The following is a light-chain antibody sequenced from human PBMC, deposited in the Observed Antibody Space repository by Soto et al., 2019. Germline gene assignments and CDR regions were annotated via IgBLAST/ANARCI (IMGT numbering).Light chain of an antibody. CDR2: WSS. Sequence: DIQMTQSPSTLSASVGDRVTITCRASQSISSWLAWYQQKPGQPPKLLIYWSSTRESGVPDRFSGSGSGTDFTLTVNSLQAEDAAVYYCQQYQSLPFTFGPGTKVHI. CDR1: QSISSW. CDR3: QQYQSLPFT. J-gene: IGKJ3*01. V-gene: IGKV4-1*01.